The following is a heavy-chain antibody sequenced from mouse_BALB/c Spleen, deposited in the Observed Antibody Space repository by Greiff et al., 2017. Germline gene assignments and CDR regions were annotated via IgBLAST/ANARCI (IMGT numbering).Heavy chain of an antibody. J-gene: IGHJ3*01. Sequence: EVKLMESGGGLVQPGGSRKLSCAASGFTFSSFGMHWVRQAPEKGLEWVAYISSGSSTIYYADTVKGRFTISRDNPKNTLFLQMTSLRSEDTAMYYCARIEYGTWFAYWGQGTLVTVSA. CDR3: ARIEYGTWFAY. D-gene: IGHD2-10*02. CDR2: ISSGSSTI. V-gene: IGHV5-17*02. CDR1: GFTFSSFG.